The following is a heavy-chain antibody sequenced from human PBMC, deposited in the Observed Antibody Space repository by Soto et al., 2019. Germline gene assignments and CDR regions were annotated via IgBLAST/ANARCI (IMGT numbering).Heavy chain of an antibody. Sequence: GLYGRRIIKKPGKGLEWIGEINHSGSTNYNPSLKSRVTISVDTSKNQFSLKLSSVTAADTAVYYCARGSIIIVRGVIPEDKPLLALWGQGTFVTVSS. CDR2: INHSGST. CDR1: GLY. CDR3: ARGSIIIVRGVIPEDKPLLAL. V-gene: IGHV4-34*01. J-gene: IGHJ4*02. D-gene: IGHD3-10*01.